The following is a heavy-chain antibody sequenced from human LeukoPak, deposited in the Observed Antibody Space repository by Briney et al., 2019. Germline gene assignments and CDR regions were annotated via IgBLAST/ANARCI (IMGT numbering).Heavy chain of an antibody. Sequence: GGSLRLSCAASGFTFSSYGMHWVRQAPGKGLEWVAVISYDGSNKYYADSVKGRFTVSRDNAKSSLYLQMNSLTVEDTAVYYCARDGSYYGQYYFDYWGQGILVTVSS. CDR1: GFTFSSYG. CDR3: ARDGSYYGQYYFDY. CDR2: ISYDGSNK. D-gene: IGHD1-26*01. V-gene: IGHV3-30*03. J-gene: IGHJ4*02.